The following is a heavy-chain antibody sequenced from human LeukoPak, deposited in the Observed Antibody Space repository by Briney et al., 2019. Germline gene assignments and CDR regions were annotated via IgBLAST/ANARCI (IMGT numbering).Heavy chain of an antibody. Sequence: PSETLSLTCTVSGGSISSSSYYWGWIRQPPGKGLEWIGSIYYSGSTYYNPSLKSRVTISVDTSKNQFSLKLSSVTAADTAVYYCARGGSSWSIPFDYWGQGTLVTVSS. CDR1: GGSISSSSYY. CDR2: IYYSGST. J-gene: IGHJ4*02. D-gene: IGHD6-13*01. V-gene: IGHV4-39*01. CDR3: ARGGSSWSIPFDY.